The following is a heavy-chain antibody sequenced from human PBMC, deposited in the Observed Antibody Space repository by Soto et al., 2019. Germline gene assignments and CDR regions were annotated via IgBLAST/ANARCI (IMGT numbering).Heavy chain of an antibody. Sequence: SETLSLTCTVSGASIRSTDYYWSWIRQAPGKGLEWIGYVYYTGSTYYNPPLMSRLTISVDTSKNQFSLKLTSVTAAETAVYYCVRTARQGAVAPHWFDRWGQGTQVTVSS. CDR2: VYYTGST. CDR1: GASIRSTDYY. D-gene: IGHD2-21*02. J-gene: IGHJ5*02. V-gene: IGHV4-30-4*01. CDR3: VRTARQGAVAPHWFDR.